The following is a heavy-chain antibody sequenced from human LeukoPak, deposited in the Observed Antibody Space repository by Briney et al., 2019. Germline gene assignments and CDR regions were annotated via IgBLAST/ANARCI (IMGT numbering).Heavy chain of an antibody. V-gene: IGHV1-2*02. CDR2: INPNSGGT. J-gene: IGHJ6*03. CDR3: ARAILWFGAPYYMDV. Sequence: GASVKVSCKASGYTFTGYYMHWVRQAPGQGLEWMGWINPNSGGTNYAQKFQCRVTMTRDTSISTAYMELSRPRSDDTAVYYCARAILWFGAPYYMDVWGEGTTVTVSS. D-gene: IGHD3-10*01. CDR1: GYTFTGYY.